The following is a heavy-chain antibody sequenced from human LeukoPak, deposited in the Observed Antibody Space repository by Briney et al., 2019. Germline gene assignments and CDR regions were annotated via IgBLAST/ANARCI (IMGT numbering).Heavy chain of an antibody. V-gene: IGHV3-30*18. J-gene: IGHJ4*02. Sequence: PGGSLRLSCAASGFTFSSYGMHWVRQAPGKGLEWVAIISDDGNNKGYADSVTGRFTISRDNAKNSLYLQMNSLRAEDTALYYCAKRNYGDYGLDYWGQGTLVTVSS. D-gene: IGHD4-17*01. CDR3: AKRNYGDYGLDY. CDR1: GFTFSSYG. CDR2: ISDDGNNK.